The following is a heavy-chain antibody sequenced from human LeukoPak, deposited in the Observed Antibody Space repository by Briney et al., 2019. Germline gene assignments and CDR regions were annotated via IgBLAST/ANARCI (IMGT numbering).Heavy chain of an antibody. V-gene: IGHV1-18*01. D-gene: IGHD2-2*01. J-gene: IGHJ4*02. CDR1: GYTFTSYG. Sequence: ASVKVSCKASGYTFTSYGISWVRQAPGQGLEWMGWISAYNGNTNYAQKLQGRVTMTTDTSTSTAYMELRSLRSDDTAVYYCARAPGVVVPAATPDFDYWGQGTLVTVSS. CDR3: ARAPGVVVPAATPDFDY. CDR2: ISAYNGNT.